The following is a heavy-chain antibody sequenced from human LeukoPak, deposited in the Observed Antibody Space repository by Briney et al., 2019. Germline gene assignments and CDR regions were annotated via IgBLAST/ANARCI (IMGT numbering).Heavy chain of an antibody. J-gene: IGHJ3*02. Sequence: GESLKISCKGSGYSFTSYWIGWVRQMPGKGLEWMGIIYPGDSDTRYSPSFQGQVTISADKSIGTAYLQWSSLKASDTAMYYCARRSVDCSGGSCYRDAFDIWGQGTMVTVSS. CDR2: IYPGDSDT. CDR1: GYSFTSYW. D-gene: IGHD2-15*01. V-gene: IGHV5-51*01. CDR3: ARRSVDCSGGSCYRDAFDI.